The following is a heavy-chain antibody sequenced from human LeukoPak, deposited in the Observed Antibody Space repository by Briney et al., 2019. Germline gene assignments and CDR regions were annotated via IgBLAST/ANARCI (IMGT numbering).Heavy chain of an antibody. V-gene: IGHV4-30-4*01. Sequence: SETLSLTCTVSGGSISSDDYYWSWIRQPPGKGLEWIGHITYSGSTDYSPSLWSRVTMSVDTSKNQFSLKLNSVTAAETAMYFCARGGVGGYDYFDSWGQGTLVAVSS. CDR2: ITYSGST. J-gene: IGHJ4*02. CDR1: GGSISSDDYY. CDR3: ARGGVGGYDYFDS. D-gene: IGHD5-12*01.